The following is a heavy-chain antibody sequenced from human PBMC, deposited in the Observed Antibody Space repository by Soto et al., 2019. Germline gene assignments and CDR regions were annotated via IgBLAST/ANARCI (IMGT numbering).Heavy chain of an antibody. CDR1: GGSIGSGGYY. Sequence: PSETLSLTCTVSGGSIGSGGYYWSWIRQHPGKGLEWIGYIYYSGSTYYNPSLKSRVTISVDTSKNQFSLKLSSVTAADTAVYYCAKNRYSSSWYGNWFDPWGQGTLVTV. D-gene: IGHD6-13*01. V-gene: IGHV4-31*03. J-gene: IGHJ5*02. CDR3: AKNRYSSSWYGNWFDP. CDR2: IYYSGST.